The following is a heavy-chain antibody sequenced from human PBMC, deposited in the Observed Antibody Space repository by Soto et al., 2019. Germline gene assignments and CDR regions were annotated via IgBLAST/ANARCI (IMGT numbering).Heavy chain of an antibody. Sequence: GESLKISCKGSGYSFTSYWIGWVCQMPGKGLEWMGIIYPGDSDTRYSPSFQGQVTISADKSISTAYLQWSSLKASDTAMYYCARCSPYYYDSSGYYNSYYYYYGMDVWGQGTTVTVSS. J-gene: IGHJ6*02. D-gene: IGHD3-22*01. CDR1: GYSFTSYW. CDR3: ARCSPYYYDSSGYYNSYYYYYGMDV. CDR2: IYPGDSDT. V-gene: IGHV5-51*01.